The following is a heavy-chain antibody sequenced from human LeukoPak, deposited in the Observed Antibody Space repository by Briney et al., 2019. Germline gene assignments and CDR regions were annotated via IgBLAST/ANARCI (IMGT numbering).Heavy chain of an antibody. D-gene: IGHD6-6*01. CDR3: ARDKYSSSSAFDY. CDR2: VGGSGGST. J-gene: IGHJ4*02. Sequence: GGSLRLSCAASGFTFSSYAMNWVRQAPGKGLEWVASVGGSGGSTYYADSVKGRFTISRDNAKNSLYLQMNSLRAEDTAVYYCARDKYSSSSAFDYWGQGTLVTVSS. CDR1: GFTFSSYA. V-gene: IGHV3-23*01.